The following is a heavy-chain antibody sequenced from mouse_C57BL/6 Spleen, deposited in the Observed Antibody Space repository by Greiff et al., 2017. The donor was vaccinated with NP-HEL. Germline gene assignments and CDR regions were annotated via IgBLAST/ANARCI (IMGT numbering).Heavy chain of an antibody. CDR1: GYTFTDYE. Sequence: VKLQQSGAELVRPGASVTLSCKASGYTFTDYEMHWVKQTPVHGLEWIGAIDPETGGTAYNQKFKGKAILTADKSSSTAYMELRSLTSEDSAVYYCTRRGSSSYYFDYWGQGTTLTVSS. CDR2: IDPETGGT. V-gene: IGHV1-15*01. D-gene: IGHD1-1*01. J-gene: IGHJ2*01. CDR3: TRRGSSSYYFDY.